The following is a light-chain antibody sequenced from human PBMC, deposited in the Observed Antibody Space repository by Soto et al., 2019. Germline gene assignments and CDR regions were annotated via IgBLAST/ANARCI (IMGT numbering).Light chain of an antibody. CDR1: QTINNRR. CDR2: AAS. CDR3: QQSSSTTPS. V-gene: IGKV1-39*01. J-gene: IGKJ4*01. Sequence: DMRMTQSPASLSASVGDTVTITCRASQTINNRRLNWYQQKPGEAPKLLIYAASSLQPGVPSTFGGSRSGTEFTLTNTSLQRNDVAPDDCQQSSSTTPSFGGGTKVEIE.